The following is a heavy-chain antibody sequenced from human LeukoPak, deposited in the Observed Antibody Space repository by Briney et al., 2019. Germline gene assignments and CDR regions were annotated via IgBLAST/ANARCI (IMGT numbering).Heavy chain of an antibody. CDR3: ARDLGQYYDTSDNWFDP. Sequence: GGSLRLACAASGFTFSNYWMHWVRQAPGKGLVWVSRINSDGINTSYADSVKGRFTISRDNAKNTLNLQMNSLRAEDTAVYYCARDLGQYYDTSDNWFDPWGQGTLVTVSS. CDR2: INSDGINT. V-gene: IGHV3-74*01. CDR1: GFTFSNYW. J-gene: IGHJ5*02. D-gene: IGHD3-22*01.